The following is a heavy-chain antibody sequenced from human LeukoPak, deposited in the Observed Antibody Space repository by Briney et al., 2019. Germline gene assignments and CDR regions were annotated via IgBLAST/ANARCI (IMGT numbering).Heavy chain of an antibody. V-gene: IGHV4-4*09. J-gene: IGHJ4*02. Sequence: SETLSLICTTTGLPISRFFWNWVRQPPGKGLEWIGNIYDGVPTFFNPSLKSRVTISVETSKRQFSLQLASVTAADTAVYYCVQTTGWPGFDYWGQGILVTVSS. D-gene: IGHD6-19*01. CDR2: IYDGVPT. CDR1: GLPISRFF. CDR3: VQTTGWPGFDY.